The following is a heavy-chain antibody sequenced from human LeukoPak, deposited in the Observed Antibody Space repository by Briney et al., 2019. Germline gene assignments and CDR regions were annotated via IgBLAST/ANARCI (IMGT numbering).Heavy chain of an antibody. Sequence: SETLSLTCTVSGGSISSGSYYWNWIRQPAGKGLEWIGRIYTSGSTNYNPSLKSRVTISVDTSKNQFSLKLSSVTAADTAVYYCARDCSSTSCYIYWGQGTLVTVSS. J-gene: IGHJ4*02. V-gene: IGHV4-61*02. CDR2: IYTSGST. D-gene: IGHD2-2*02. CDR3: ARDCSSTSCYIY. CDR1: GGSISSGSYY.